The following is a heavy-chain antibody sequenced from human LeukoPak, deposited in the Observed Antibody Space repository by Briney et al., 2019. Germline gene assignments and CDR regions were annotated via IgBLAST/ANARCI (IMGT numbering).Heavy chain of an antibody. Sequence: GASVKVSCKASGYTFTCCAMDMVRLGHGQGLEWMGWINTNTGNPTYSQGFTGRFVFSLYTSVSTASLQLNSINAEATAMYDYSIGSKLELHYWGQGTRVTVS. V-gene: IGHV7-4-1*02. CDR3: SIGSKLELHY. J-gene: IGHJ4*02. CDR1: GYTFTCCA. CDR2: INTNTGNP. D-gene: IGHD1-7*01.